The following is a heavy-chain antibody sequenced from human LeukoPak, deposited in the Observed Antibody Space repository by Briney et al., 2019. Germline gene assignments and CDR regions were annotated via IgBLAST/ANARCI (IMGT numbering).Heavy chain of an antibody. V-gene: IGHV5-51*01. J-gene: IGHJ5*02. CDR2: ISPSDADT. CDR1: WYGFSNYW. Sequence: GEALQISCKASWYGFSNYWIGWGRRVPGKGGEGMGLISPSDADTTYSPSFQGQVTISADTSINPASLQWSSLKPSDTAIYYCARRRYSGGNSGWFDPWGQGTLVIVSP. CDR3: ARRRYSGGNSGWFDP. D-gene: IGHD4-23*01.